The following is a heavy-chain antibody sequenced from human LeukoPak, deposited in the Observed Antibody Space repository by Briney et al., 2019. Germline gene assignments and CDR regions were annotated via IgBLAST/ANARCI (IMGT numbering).Heavy chain of an antibody. CDR2: RWYDGSNK. D-gene: IGHD6-19*01. Sequence: PGRSLRLSCAASGFTFSSYGMHWVRQAPGKGLEWLAVRWYDGSNKYYADSVKGRFTISRDNSKNTLYLQMNSLRAEDTAVYYCAKVYGNGEAVAGTFDYWGQGTLVTVSS. J-gene: IGHJ4*02. CDR1: GFTFSSYG. CDR3: AKVYGNGEAVAGTFDY. V-gene: IGHV3-33*06.